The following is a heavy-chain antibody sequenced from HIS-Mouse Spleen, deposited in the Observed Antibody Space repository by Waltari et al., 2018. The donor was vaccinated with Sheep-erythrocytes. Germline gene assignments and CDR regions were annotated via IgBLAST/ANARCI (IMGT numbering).Heavy chain of an antibody. Sequence: EVQLVESGGGLVKPGGSLRLSCAASGFTFSSYSMNWVRQAPGKGLEWVSTISSSSSYIYYADSVKSRFTISRDNAKNSLYLQMNSLRAEDTAVYYCARVASGATFDYWGQGTLVTVSS. CDR2: ISSSSSYI. CDR3: ARVASGATFDY. V-gene: IGHV3-21*01. CDR1: GFTFSSYS. J-gene: IGHJ4*02. D-gene: IGHD1-26*01.